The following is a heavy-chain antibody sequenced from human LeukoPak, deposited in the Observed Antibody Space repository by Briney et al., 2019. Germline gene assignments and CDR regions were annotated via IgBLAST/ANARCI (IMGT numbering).Heavy chain of an antibody. CDR1: GGSICSSSYY. V-gene: IGHV4-39*01. J-gene: IGHJ5*02. CDR3: ARLSDVFSSYSWFDP. D-gene: IGHD2-21*01. CDR2: IYYSGST. Sequence: SETLSLTXTVSGGSICSSSYYWGWISQPPGKGLEWIGSIYYSGSTYYNPSLKSRVTISVDTSKNQFSLKLSSVTAADTAVYYCARLSDVFSSYSWFDPWGQGTLVTVSS.